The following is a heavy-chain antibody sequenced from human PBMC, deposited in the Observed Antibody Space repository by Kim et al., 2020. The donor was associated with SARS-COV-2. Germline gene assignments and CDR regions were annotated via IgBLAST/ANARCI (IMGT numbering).Heavy chain of an antibody. CDR3: GRGRGSYNYYMDV. CDR1: GFTFSSYG. CDR2: IWLDGSNR. J-gene: IGHJ6*03. D-gene: IGHD3-10*01. V-gene: IGHV3-33*01. Sequence: GGSLRPSCAASGFTFSSYGMHWVRLAPGKGLEWVAVIWLDGSNRYFADSVKGRFTISRDNSKNTVYLQMNSLRTEDTAVYYCGRGRGSYNYYMDVWGKGTTVTVPS.